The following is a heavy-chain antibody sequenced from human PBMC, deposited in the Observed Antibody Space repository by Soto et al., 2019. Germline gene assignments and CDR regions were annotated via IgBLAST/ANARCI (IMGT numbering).Heavy chain of an antibody. CDR1: GFTFSSYA. CDR2: ISGSGGST. CDR3: ANVLWPLGHYGMDV. Sequence: GGSLRLSCAASGFTFSSYAMSWVRQAPGKGLEWVSAISGSGGSTYYADSVKGRFTISRDNSKNTLYLQMNSLRAEDTAVYFCANVLWPLGHYGMDVWGQGTTVTVSS. J-gene: IGHJ6*02. V-gene: IGHV3-23*01. D-gene: IGHD6-6*01.